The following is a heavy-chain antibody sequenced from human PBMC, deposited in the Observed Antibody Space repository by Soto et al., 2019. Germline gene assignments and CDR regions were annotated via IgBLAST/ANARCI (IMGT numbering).Heavy chain of an antibody. CDR3: ARDPTYYDILTGSRAPGGMDV. CDR2: IYYSGST. J-gene: IGHJ6*02. V-gene: IGHV4-31*03. CDR1: GGSISSGGYY. D-gene: IGHD3-9*01. Sequence: QVQLQESGPGLVKPSQTLSLTCTVSGGSISSGGYYWSWIRQHPGKGLEWIGYIYYSGSTYYNPSLKSRVTISVDTSKNQFSLKLSSVTAADTAVYYCARDPTYYDILTGSRAPGGMDVWGQGTTVTVSS.